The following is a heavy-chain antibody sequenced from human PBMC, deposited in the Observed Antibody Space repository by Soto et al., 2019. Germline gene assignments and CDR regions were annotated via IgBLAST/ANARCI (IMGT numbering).Heavy chain of an antibody. V-gene: IGHV4-4*02. CDR3: ARVLSSGWSRFDY. CDR2: MYHSGST. Sequence: SETLSLTCTVSGSSISSDYGWTGVRQPPGKGLEWLAEMYHSGSTNYNPCLKSRVTISVDKSKNQISLKLSSVTAADTAVYYCARVLSSGWSRFDYWGQGTLVTVSS. CDR1: GSSISSDYG. D-gene: IGHD6-19*01. J-gene: IGHJ4*02.